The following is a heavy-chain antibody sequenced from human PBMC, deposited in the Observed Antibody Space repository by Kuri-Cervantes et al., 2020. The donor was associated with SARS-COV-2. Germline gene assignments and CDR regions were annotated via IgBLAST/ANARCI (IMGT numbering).Heavy chain of an antibody. V-gene: IGHV1-69*06. CDR2: IIPIFGTA. J-gene: IGHJ4*02. CDR3: ARDAIRDGYNEGY. Sequence: SVKVSCKASGGTFSSYAISWVRQAPGQGLEWMGGIIPIFGTANYAQKFQGRVTITADKSTNTAYMELSSLRSEDTAVYYCARDAIRDGYNEGYWGQGTLVTVSS. D-gene: IGHD5-24*01. CDR1: GGTFSSYA.